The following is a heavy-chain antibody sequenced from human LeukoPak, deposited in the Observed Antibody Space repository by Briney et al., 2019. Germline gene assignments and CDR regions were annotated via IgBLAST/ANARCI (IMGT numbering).Heavy chain of an antibody. V-gene: IGHV1-46*01. Sequence: ASVKVSFKASGYTFTSYYMHWVRQAPGQGLEWMGIINPSGGSTSYAQKFQGRVTMTRDMSTSTVYMELSSLRSEDTAVYYCARDLFSSSWYVCSFDYWGQGTLVTVSS. CDR2: INPSGGST. J-gene: IGHJ4*02. CDR1: GYTFTSYY. CDR3: ARDLFSSSWYVCSFDY. D-gene: IGHD6-13*01.